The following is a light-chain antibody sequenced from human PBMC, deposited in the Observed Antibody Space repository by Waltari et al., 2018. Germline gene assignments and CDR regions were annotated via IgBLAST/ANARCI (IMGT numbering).Light chain of an antibody. J-gene: IGKJ1*01. Sequence: EIVMTQSPATLSVSPGERATLSCRASESVSNNLAWYQQKPGQAPRLLIYGASTRATGIPARFSGSGSGTEFTLTISSLQSEDFAVYYCQQCYYWPRTFGQGTNVEIK. CDR1: ESVSNN. CDR3: QQCYYWPRT. CDR2: GAS. V-gene: IGKV3-15*01.